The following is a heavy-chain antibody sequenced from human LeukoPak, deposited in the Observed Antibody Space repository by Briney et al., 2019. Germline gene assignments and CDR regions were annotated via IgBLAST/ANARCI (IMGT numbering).Heavy chain of an antibody. V-gene: IGHV1-46*01. CDR1: GYTFTSYY. J-gene: IGHJ4*02. CDR2: INPSGGST. D-gene: IGHD6-19*01. Sequence: ASVKVSCKASGYTFTSYYMHWVRQAPGQGLEWMGIINPSGGSTSYAQKFQGRVTMTRDMSTSTVYMELSSLRSDDTAVYYCAREDTEWLASFDYWGQGTLVTVSS. CDR3: AREDTEWLASFDY.